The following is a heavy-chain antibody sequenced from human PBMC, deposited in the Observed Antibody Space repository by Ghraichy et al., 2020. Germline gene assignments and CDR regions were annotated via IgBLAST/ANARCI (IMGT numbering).Heavy chain of an antibody. V-gene: IGHV1-69*04. CDR1: GGTFSSYA. CDR2: IIPILGIA. D-gene: IGHD6-19*01. Sequence: SVKVSCKASGGTFSSYAISWVRQAPGQGLEWMGRIIPILGIANYAQKFQGRVTITADKSTSTAYMELSSLRSEDTAVYYCARSAASGWYRSRQNNWFDPWGQGTLVTVSS. CDR3: ARSAASGWYRSRQNNWFDP. J-gene: IGHJ5*02.